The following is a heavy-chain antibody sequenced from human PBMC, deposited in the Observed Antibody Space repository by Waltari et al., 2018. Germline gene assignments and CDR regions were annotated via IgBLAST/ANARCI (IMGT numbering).Heavy chain of an antibody. J-gene: IGHJ4*02. CDR2: IYYSGST. V-gene: IGHV4-59*01. CDR1: GGSISSYY. D-gene: IGHD3-16*02. CDR3: ARGCLGELLLIDY. Sequence: QVQLQESGPGLVKPSETLSLTCTVSGGSISSYYWSWIRQPPGKGLEWIGYIYYSGSTNYNPSLKSRVTISVDTSKNQFSLKLSSVTAADTAVYYCARGCLGELLLIDYWGQGTLVTVSS.